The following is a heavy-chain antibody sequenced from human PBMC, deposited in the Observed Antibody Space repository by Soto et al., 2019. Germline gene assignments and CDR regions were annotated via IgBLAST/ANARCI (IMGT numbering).Heavy chain of an antibody. CDR1: GSSITTNGDD. CDR2: FYGSGST. D-gene: IGHD2-8*01. CDR3: ARSHYTYGLLIDY. Sequence: EPLSLTCSVSGSSITTNGDDLGWIRLPPGNGLQWICNFYGSGSTVAHPSRIRPACVAVHTSKDHFSLSLTSVTAADTSDYYSARSHYTYGLLIDYWGPGALVTVSS. V-gene: IGHV4-39*01. J-gene: IGHJ4*02.